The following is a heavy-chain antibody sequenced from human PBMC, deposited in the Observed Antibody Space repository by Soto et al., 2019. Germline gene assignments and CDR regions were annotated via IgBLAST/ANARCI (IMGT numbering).Heavy chain of an antibody. V-gene: IGHV3-43*01. CDR1: GFTFDDYT. Sequence: GGSLRLSCAASGFTFDDYTMHWVRQAPGKGLEWVSLISWDGGSTYYADSVKGRFTICRDNSKNSLYLQMNSLRTEDTALYYCAQDMAPSYYYYCGMDVWGEGTTVTVSS. CDR3: AQDMAPSYYYYCGMDV. CDR2: ISWDGGST. J-gene: IGHJ6*04.